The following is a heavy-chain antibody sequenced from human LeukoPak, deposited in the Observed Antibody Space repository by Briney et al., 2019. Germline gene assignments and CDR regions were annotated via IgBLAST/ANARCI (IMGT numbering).Heavy chain of an antibody. CDR2: IYSGGST. D-gene: IGHD5-24*01. Sequence: GGSLRLSCAASGFTVSSNYMSWARQAPGKGLEWVSVIYSGGSTYYADSVKGRFTISRDNSKNTLYLQMNSLRAEDTAVYYCARVRWLQSAYYFDYWGQGTLVTVSS. V-gene: IGHV3-66*01. CDR3: ARVRWLQSAYYFDY. J-gene: IGHJ4*02. CDR1: GFTVSSNY.